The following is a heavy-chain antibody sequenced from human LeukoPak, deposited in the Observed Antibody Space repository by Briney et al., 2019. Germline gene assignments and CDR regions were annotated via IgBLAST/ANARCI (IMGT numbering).Heavy chain of an antibody. Sequence: ASVKVSCKASGYTFTSYAMHWVRQAPGQRLEWMGWINAGNGNTKYSQKFQGRVTITRDTSASTAYMELSSLRSEDTAVYYCARDRGSGGYYGTFDYWGQGTLVTVSS. V-gene: IGHV1-3*01. J-gene: IGHJ4*02. CDR1: GYTFTSYA. D-gene: IGHD3-22*01. CDR3: ARDRGSGGYYGTFDY. CDR2: INAGNGNT.